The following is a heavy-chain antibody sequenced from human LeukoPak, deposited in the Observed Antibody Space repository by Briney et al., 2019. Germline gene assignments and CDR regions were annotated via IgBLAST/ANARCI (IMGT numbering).Heavy chain of an antibody. CDR2: ISDHNGNT. V-gene: IGHV1-18*01. J-gene: IGHJ6*02. Sequence: ASVKVSCEASGFTFTRYSITWGRQAPGKGHEWMGWISDHNGNTNYAQKYQGRVTMTTDTSTRTAYMELRSLRSDDTAVYYCARVVRSDSFDYDYYYAMDVWGQGTTVTVSS. CDR1: GFTFTRYS. CDR3: ARVVRSDSFDYDYYYAMDV. D-gene: IGHD2-8*01.